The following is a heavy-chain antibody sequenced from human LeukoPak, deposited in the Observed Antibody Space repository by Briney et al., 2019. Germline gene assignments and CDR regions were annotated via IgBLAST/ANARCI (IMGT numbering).Heavy chain of an antibody. J-gene: IGHJ4*02. CDR1: GFSLSSYE. CDR3: ARPRLGSAWYFDY. D-gene: IGHD6-19*01. CDR2: ISTSSSTI. V-gene: IGHV3-48*03. Sequence: GGSLILSCVASGFSLSSYEMNWVRQAPGKGPEWLAYISTSSSTINYADSVRGRFTISRDDAKSLLYLQMSGLRVEDTALYYCARPRLGSAWYFDYWGRGTLVSVSS.